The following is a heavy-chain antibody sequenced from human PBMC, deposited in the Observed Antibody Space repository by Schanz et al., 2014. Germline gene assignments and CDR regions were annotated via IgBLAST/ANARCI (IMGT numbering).Heavy chain of an antibody. V-gene: IGHV4-34*01. Sequence: QVQLQQWGAGLLKPSETLSLTCAVYGGSFSGYYWTWIRQPPGKGLEWIGEIHHSGSTNYNPSLKGRVTIPMDTSKNQFPLKLSSVTAADTAVYYCARGEWSTSQFDYWGHGTLVTVSS. D-gene: IGHD2-2*01. CDR2: IHHSGST. CDR1: GGSFSGYY. J-gene: IGHJ4*01. CDR3: ARGEWSTSQFDY.